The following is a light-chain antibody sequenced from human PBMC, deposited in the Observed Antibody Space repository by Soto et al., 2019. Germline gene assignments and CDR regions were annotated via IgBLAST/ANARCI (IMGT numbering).Light chain of an antibody. V-gene: IGKV3-11*01. CDR2: DAS. J-gene: IGKJ2*01. Sequence: EIVLTQSPATRSLSPGERATLSWRASQSISYNLAWYQQKPGQAPRLLIYDASNRATGVPARFSGSGSGTDFTLSISSLEPEDFAVYYCQQRGDWPLYTFGQGSRLEIK. CDR1: QSISYN. CDR3: QQRGDWPLYT.